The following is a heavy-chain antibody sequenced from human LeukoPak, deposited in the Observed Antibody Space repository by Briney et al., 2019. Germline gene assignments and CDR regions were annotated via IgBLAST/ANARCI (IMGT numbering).Heavy chain of an antibody. D-gene: IGHD6-13*01. Sequence: GGSLRLSCAASGFTFSSYAMSWVRQAPGKGLEWVSGISSSGGSTYYTDSVKGRFTISRDNSKNTLYLQMNSLRAEDTAVYYCARDGGYSSSWYGLYYFDYWGQGTLVTVSS. CDR1: GFTFSSYA. V-gene: IGHV3-23*01. CDR2: ISSSGGST. CDR3: ARDGGYSSSWYGLYYFDY. J-gene: IGHJ4*02.